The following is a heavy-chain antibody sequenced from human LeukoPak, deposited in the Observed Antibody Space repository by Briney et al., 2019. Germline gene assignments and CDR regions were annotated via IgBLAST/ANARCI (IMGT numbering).Heavy chain of an antibody. CDR1: GFTSSSYS. J-gene: IGHJ3*02. CDR3: ARAANAFDI. V-gene: IGHV3-30*04. Sequence: PGRSLRLSCAASGFTSSSYSMPWVRQASGQGLEWVAVISYDGSNKYYADSVKGRFTISRDNSKNTLYLQMNSLRAEDTAVYYCARAANAFDIWGQGTMVTVSS. CDR2: ISYDGSNK.